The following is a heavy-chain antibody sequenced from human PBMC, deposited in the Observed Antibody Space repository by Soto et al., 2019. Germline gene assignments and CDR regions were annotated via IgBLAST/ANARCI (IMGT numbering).Heavy chain of an antibody. J-gene: IGHJ4*02. CDR2: LCSSGITI. V-gene: IGHV3-48*02. CDR3: ARSRPAFDS. CDR1: GFTFSDSN. Sequence: EMQLVESGGGLVQPGGSLRLSCVASGFTFSDSNMNWVRQAPGKGPEWLSYLCSSGITIYYADSVRGRFTISRDNAKNSLYLQMNGLSDDDTAVYYCARSRPAFDSWGQGTLVTVSS.